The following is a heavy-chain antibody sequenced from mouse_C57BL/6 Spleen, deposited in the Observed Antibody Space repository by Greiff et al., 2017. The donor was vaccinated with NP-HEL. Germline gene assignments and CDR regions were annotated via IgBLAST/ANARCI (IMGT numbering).Heavy chain of an antibody. J-gene: IGHJ4*01. V-gene: IGHV1-55*01. CDR1: GYTFTSYW. CDR2: IYPGSGST. CDR3: ARVRYGSSYYAMDG. Sequence: QVQLQQPGAELVKPGASVKLSCKASGYTFTSYWITWVKQRPGQGLEWIGDIYPGSGSTNYNEKFKSKATLTVDTSSSTAYMQISSLTSEDSAVYYCARVRYGSSYYAMDGWGQGTSVTVSS. D-gene: IGHD1-1*01.